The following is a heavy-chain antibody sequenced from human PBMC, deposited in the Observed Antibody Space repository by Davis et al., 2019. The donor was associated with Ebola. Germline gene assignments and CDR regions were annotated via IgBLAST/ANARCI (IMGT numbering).Heavy chain of an antibody. V-gene: IGHV5-10-1*01. Sequence: GESLKISCKGSGYSFTSYWISWVRQMPGKGLEWMGRIDPSDSYTNYSPSFQGHVTISADKSISTAYLQWSSLKASDTAMYYCARSANYDFWSVYSDYWGQGTLVTVSS. CDR1: GYSFTSYW. CDR3: ARSANYDFWSVYSDY. J-gene: IGHJ4*02. D-gene: IGHD3-3*01. CDR2: IDPSDSYT.